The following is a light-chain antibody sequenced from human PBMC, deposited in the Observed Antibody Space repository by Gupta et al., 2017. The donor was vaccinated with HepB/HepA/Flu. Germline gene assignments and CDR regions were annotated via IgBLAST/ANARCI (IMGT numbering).Light chain of an antibody. CDR1: SSNIGNNY. V-gene: IGLV1-51*02. J-gene: IGLJ3*02. CDR2: ENN. CDR3: GTWDSSLSAL. Sequence: QSVLTQPPSVSAAPGQKATISCSGSSSNIGNNYVSWYQQLPGTAPKLLIYENNKRPSGIPDRFSGSKSGTSATLGITGLQTGDEADYYCGTWDSSLSALFGGGTKLTVL.